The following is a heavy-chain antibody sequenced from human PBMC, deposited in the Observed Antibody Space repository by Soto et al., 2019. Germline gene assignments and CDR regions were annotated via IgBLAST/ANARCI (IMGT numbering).Heavy chain of an antibody. V-gene: IGHV4-31*03. D-gene: IGHD3-10*01. CDR2: IYYSGST. CDR1: GDSINSDRYY. CDR3: ARTDYGSGLPDY. J-gene: IGHJ4*02. Sequence: SETLSLTCTVSGDSINSDRYYWGWIRQHPGKHLEWIGYIYYSGSTYYNPSLKSRITTSVDTSKHHFSLKLTSVTAADTAIYYCARTDYGSGLPDYWGRGTLVTVSS.